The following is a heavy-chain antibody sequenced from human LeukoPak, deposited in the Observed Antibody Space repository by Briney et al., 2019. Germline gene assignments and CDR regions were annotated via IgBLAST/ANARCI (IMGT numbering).Heavy chain of an antibody. CDR2: ISSSGSTI. Sequence: GGSLRLSCAVSGFTFSNYEMNWVRQAPGKGLEWVSYISSSGSTIYYADSVKGRFTISRDNAKNSLYLQMNSLRAEDTAVYYCARDGSRGNLVTAPDFWGQGTLVTVSS. D-gene: IGHD2-21*02. J-gene: IGHJ4*02. CDR3: ARDGSRGNLVTAPDF. CDR1: GFTFSNYE. V-gene: IGHV3-48*03.